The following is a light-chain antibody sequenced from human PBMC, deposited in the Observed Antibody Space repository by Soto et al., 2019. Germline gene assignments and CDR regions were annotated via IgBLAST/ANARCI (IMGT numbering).Light chain of an antibody. Sequence: QPVLTQPPSASGTPGQSLTISCSGSSSNIVSHFVYWYQHLPGTAPKLLIFRDGQRPSGVPARFFGSKSGTSASLAITGLRSEDEADYYCAVWDQSLTGWVFGGGTKLTVL. CDR1: SSNIVSHF. CDR2: RDG. CDR3: AVWDQSLTGWV. V-gene: IGLV1-47*01. J-gene: IGLJ3*02.